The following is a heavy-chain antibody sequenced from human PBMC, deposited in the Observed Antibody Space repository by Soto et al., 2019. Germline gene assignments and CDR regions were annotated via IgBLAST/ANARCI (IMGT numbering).Heavy chain of an antibody. CDR3: TRTGVSSTFEI. J-gene: IGHJ3*02. D-gene: IGHD3-3*01. Sequence: GESLKISCKGSGFSFSIYWIGWVRQMPGKGLECMGIIYPRDSDTRYNPSFQGQVTISVDTSISTAYLQWSSLRTSDTAMYYCTRTGVSSTFEIWGQGTMVTVSS. CDR2: IYPRDSDT. CDR1: GFSFSIYW. V-gene: IGHV5-51*01.